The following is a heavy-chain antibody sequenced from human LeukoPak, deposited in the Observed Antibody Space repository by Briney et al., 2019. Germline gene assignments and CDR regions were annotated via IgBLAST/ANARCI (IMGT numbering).Heavy chain of an antibody. Sequence: PGGSLRLSCAASGFTFSSYAMHWVRQAPGKGLEWVVVISYDGSNKYYADSVKGRFTISRDNSKNTLYLQMNSLRAEDTAVYYCARDLYYGSGSYDGYWGQGTLVTVSS. J-gene: IGHJ4*02. CDR2: ISYDGSNK. CDR3: ARDLYYGSGSYDGY. CDR1: GFTFSSYA. D-gene: IGHD3-10*01. V-gene: IGHV3-30-3*01.